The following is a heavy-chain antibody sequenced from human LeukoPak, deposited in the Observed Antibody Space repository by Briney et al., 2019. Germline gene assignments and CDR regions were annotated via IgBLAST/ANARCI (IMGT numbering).Heavy chain of an antibody. CDR3: TTALGYCSSTSCYTGGPGDY. CDR1: GFTFSNAW. Sequence: GGSLRLSCAASGFTFSNAWMSWVRQAPGKGLEWVGRIKSKTDGGTTDYAAPVKGRFTISRDDSKNTLYLQMNSLKTDDTAVYYCTTALGYCSSTSCYTGGPGDYWGQGTLVTVSS. V-gene: IGHV3-15*01. D-gene: IGHD2-2*02. CDR2: IKSKTDGGTT. J-gene: IGHJ4*02.